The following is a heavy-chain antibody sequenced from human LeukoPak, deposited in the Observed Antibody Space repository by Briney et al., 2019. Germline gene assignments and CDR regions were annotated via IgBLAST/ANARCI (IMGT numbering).Heavy chain of an antibody. CDR2: IYPGDSDT. D-gene: IGHD5-24*01. Sequence: PGEPLKISCKGSGYTFTTYWIAWVRQMPGKGLEYMGIIYPGDSDTKYSPSFQGQVTISGDKSISTAYLQWSSLKASDTAIYYCARHPRPGIQLSHMDVWGQGTTVTVSS. V-gene: IGHV5-51*01. J-gene: IGHJ6*02. CDR1: GYTFTTYW. CDR3: ARHPRPGIQLSHMDV.